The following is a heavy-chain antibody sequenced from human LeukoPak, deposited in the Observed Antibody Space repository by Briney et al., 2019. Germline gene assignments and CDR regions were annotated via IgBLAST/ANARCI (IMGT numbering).Heavy chain of an antibody. V-gene: IGHV4-39*01. J-gene: IGHJ5*02. CDR2: VYYSGST. Sequence: PSETLSLTCNVSGDSITSGAFYWAWIRQSPGKGLEWIGNVYYSGSTQYNPSLRGRVSISMDKTKNQFSLNLNSVSVTDTAIYYRARRDYAAWFDPWGQGTLVTVSS. CDR3: ARRDYAAWFDP. D-gene: IGHD4/OR15-4a*01. CDR1: GDSITSGAFY.